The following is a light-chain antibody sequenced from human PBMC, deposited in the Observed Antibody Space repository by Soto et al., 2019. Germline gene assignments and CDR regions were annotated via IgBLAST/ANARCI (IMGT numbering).Light chain of an antibody. CDR3: SSYTSSTTRV. CDR2: EVS. CDR1: SSDVGGYNY. J-gene: IGLJ1*01. Sequence: QPVLTQPASVSGSPGQWITISCTGTSSDVGGYNYVSWYQQYPGKAPKLMIYEVSNRPSGVSNRFSGSKSGNTASLTISGLQAEDEADYYCSSYTSSTTRVFGTGTKLTVL. V-gene: IGLV2-14*01.